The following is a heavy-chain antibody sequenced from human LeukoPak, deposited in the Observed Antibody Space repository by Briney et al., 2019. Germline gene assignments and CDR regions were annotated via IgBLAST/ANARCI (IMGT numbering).Heavy chain of an antibody. CDR3: AREVVIVGGTGGGFDY. CDR2: IYSGGST. D-gene: IGHD1-26*01. Sequence: GGSLRLSCAASGFTFSSYWMSWVRQAPGKGLEWVSVIYSGGSTYYADSVKGRFTISRDNSKNTLYLQMNSLRVEDTAVYYCAREVVIVGGTGGGFDYWGQGTLVTVSS. J-gene: IGHJ4*02. V-gene: IGHV3-53*01. CDR1: GFTFSSYW.